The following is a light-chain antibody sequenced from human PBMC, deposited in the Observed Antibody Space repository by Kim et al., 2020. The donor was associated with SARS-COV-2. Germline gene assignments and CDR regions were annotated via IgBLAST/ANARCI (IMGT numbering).Light chain of an antibody. CDR3: ATWDDSLNGVV. J-gene: IGLJ2*01. CDR1: TANIGSNT. CDR2: SNN. V-gene: IGLV1-44*01. Sequence: GQRVTISCSGGTANIGSNTVNWYQQLTGTTPKLLIYSNNQRPSGVPDRFSGSRSGTSATMAISGLQSEDEADYYCATWDDSLNGVVFGGGTQLTVL.